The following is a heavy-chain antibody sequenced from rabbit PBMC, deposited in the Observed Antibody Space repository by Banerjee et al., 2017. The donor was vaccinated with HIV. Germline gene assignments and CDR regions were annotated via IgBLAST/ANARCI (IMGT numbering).Heavy chain of an antibody. CDR1: GFDISNYNM. Sequence: QEQLVESGGGLVQPEGSLTLTCKASGFDISNYNMQWVRQSPGKGLESIGFINTLGSAYYASWAKGRFTISKTSSTTVTLQMTSLTAADTATYFCAREDISVWGFNLWGQGTLVTVS. CDR2: INTLGSA. D-gene: IGHD4-1*01. CDR3: AREDISVWGFNL. V-gene: IGHV1S45*01. J-gene: IGHJ4*01.